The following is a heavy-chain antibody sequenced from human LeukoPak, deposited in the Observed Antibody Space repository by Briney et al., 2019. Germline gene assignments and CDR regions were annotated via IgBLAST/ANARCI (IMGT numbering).Heavy chain of an antibody. CDR3: ARQGCCSGYSGYFDY. D-gene: IGHD3-22*01. Sequence: SETLSLTCTVSDDSIRSSTYYWGWIRQPPGKGLEWIGNIYYSGSTYYDPSLKSRVIILLDTSKNHFSLQLGSVTAADTAVYYCARQGCCSGYSGYFDYWGQGTLVTVSS. V-gene: IGHV4-39*07. CDR1: DDSIRSSTYY. J-gene: IGHJ4*02. CDR2: IYYSGST.